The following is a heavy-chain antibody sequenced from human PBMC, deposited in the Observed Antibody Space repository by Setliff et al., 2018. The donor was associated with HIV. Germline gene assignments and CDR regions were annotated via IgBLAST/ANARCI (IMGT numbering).Heavy chain of an antibody. CDR1: GGSISSSSYY. Sequence: PSETLSLTCNVSGGSISSSSYYWGWIRQPPGKGLEWIGSFHSSGSTSYNPSLRSRVTVSVDTSKNQFSLKLTSVTAADTAVYYCGREGEGELPGYWGQGTLVTVSS. J-gene: IGHJ4*02. CDR3: GREGEGELPGY. D-gene: IGHD1-7*01. V-gene: IGHV4-39*02. CDR2: FHSSGST.